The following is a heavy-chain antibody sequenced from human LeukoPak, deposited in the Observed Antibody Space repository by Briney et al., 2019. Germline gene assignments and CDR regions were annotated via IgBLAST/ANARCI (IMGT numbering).Heavy chain of an antibody. V-gene: IGHV1-69*05. Sequence: SVKVTCKASGGSFNAYTISWVRQAPGQGLEWMGGIIPIFGTSNYAQKLQGRVTISTDESTSTAYMEVSSLRSEGTAIYYCARGLDASMETAYDYWGQGTLVTVSS. CDR1: GGSFNAYT. J-gene: IGHJ4*02. CDR2: IIPIFGTS. CDR3: ARGLDASMETAYDY. D-gene: IGHD5-18*01.